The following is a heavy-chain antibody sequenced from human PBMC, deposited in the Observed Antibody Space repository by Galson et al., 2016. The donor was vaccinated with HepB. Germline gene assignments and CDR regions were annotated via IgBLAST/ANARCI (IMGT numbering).Heavy chain of an antibody. D-gene: IGHD2-2*01. CDR2: IIPIFGTP. J-gene: IGHJ6*02. Sequence: SVKVSCKASGDTFNSIAISWVRQAPGEGLQWMGGIIPIFGTPTYAPNFQGRVTITADESTTTAFLHLTSLRSGDAAIYYCATALPAPSLPSGMDVWGQGTTVTVSS. V-gene: IGHV1-69*13. CDR3: ATALPAPSLPSGMDV. CDR1: GDTFNSIA.